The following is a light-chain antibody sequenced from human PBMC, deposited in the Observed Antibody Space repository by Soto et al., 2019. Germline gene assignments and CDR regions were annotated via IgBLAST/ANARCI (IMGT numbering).Light chain of an antibody. CDR2: AAS. Sequence: DIQMTQSPSSLSASVGDRVTITCRASQGISNYLAWYQQKPGKVPKVLIYAASALQLGVPSRFSGSGSGTDFTLTISSLQPEDVATYYCQNYNSAPSWTFGQGTKVEIK. V-gene: IGKV1-27*01. CDR3: QNYNSAPSWT. CDR1: QGISNY. J-gene: IGKJ1*01.